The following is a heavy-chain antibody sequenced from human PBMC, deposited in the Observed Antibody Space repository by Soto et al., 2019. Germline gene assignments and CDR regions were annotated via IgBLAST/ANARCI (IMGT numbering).Heavy chain of an antibody. CDR3: AKDRQPDGIWTFDS. Sequence: PGGSLRLSCAASGFTFSSYAMHWVRQAPGKGLEWVAVISYDGSNKYYADSVKGRFTISRDTSNNILYLQMNSLRVEDTAEYYCAKDRQPDGIWTFDSWGQGTLVTVSS. J-gene: IGHJ4*02. CDR2: ISYDGSNK. CDR1: GFTFSSYA. V-gene: IGHV3-30-3*01. D-gene: IGHD3-9*01.